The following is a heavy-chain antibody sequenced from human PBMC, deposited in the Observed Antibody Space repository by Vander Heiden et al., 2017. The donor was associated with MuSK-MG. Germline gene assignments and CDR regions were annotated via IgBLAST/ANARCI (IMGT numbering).Heavy chain of an antibody. V-gene: IGHV1-2*02. CDR1: TFTGYY. Sequence: TFTGYYMHWVRQAPGQGLEWMGWINPNSGGTNSAQKFQGRVTMTRDTSISTAYMELSRLRSDDTAVYYCAREDYAILAGYLVWFDPWGQGTLVTVSS. CDR2: INPNSGGT. D-gene: IGHD3-9*01. J-gene: IGHJ5*02. CDR3: AREDYAILAGYLVWFDP.